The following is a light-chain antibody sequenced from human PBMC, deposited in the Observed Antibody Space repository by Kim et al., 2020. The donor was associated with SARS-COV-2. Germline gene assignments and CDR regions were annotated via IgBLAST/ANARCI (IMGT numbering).Light chain of an antibody. Sequence: APGQTDRVSGGGSNIGSKSVHGYQQKPGPAPVLVIDCDSERPSGIPERVSCSNSGNSATLTIGSVEAEDEADYDCDVWDGSSDLLVFGGGTKLTVL. CDR2: CDS. CDR3: DVWDGSSDLLV. J-gene: IGLJ3*02. CDR1: NIGSKS. V-gene: IGLV3-21*04.